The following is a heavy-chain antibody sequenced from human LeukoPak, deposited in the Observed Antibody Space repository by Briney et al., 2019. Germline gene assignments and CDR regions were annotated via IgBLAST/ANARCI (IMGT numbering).Heavy chain of an antibody. J-gene: IGHJ4*02. D-gene: IGHD6-13*01. Sequence: GGSLRLSCAASGFTFSSYSMNWVRQASGKGLEWVSSISSSSSYIYYADSVKGRFTISRDNAKNSLYLQMNSLRAEDTAVYYCARQQLVHFDYWGQGTLVTVSS. CDR3: ARQQLVHFDY. CDR2: ISSSSSYI. CDR1: GFTFSSYS. V-gene: IGHV3-21*01.